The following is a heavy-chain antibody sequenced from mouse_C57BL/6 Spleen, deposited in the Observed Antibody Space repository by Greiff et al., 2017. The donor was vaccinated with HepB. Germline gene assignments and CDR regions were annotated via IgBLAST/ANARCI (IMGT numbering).Heavy chain of an antibody. CDR2: INPNNGGT. Sequence: VQLQQSGPELVKPGASVKIPCKASGYTFTDYNMDWVKQSHGKSLEWIGDINPNNGGTIYNQKFKGKATLTVDKSSSTAYMELRSLTSEDTAVYYCARRIWGSNYYFDYWGQGTTLTVSS. CDR3: ARRIWGSNYYFDY. J-gene: IGHJ2*01. D-gene: IGHD2-5*01. V-gene: IGHV1-18*01. CDR1: GYTFTDYN.